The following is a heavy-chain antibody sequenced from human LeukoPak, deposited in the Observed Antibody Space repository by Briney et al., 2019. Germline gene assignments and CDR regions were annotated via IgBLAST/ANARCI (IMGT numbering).Heavy chain of an antibody. CDR3: ARDGIGSDYVRYFDY. J-gene: IGHJ4*02. V-gene: IGHV1-69*05. Sequence: ASVKVSCKASGGTFSNYAISWVRQAPGQGLEWMGGIIPIFRTTDYAQKFQGRVTMTTDTSTSTAYMELRSLRSDDTAVYYCARDGIGSDYVRYFDYWGQGTLVTVSS. D-gene: IGHD3-10*02. CDR2: IIPIFRTT. CDR1: GGTFSNYA.